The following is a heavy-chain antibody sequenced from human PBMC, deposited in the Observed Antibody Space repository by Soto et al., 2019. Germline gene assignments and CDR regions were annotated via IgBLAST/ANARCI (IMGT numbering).Heavy chain of an antibody. J-gene: IGHJ6*03. CDR2: ISSSSSTI. D-gene: IGHD2-15*01. CDR3: ARDGIVVVVAATSRGYMDV. V-gene: IGHV3-48*01. CDR1: GFTFSSYS. Sequence: GGSLRLSCAASGFTFSSYSMNWVRQAPGKGLEWVSYISSSSSTIYYADSVKGRFTISRDNAKNSLYLQMNSLRAEDTAVYYCARDGIVVVVAATSRGYMDVWGKGTTVTVSS.